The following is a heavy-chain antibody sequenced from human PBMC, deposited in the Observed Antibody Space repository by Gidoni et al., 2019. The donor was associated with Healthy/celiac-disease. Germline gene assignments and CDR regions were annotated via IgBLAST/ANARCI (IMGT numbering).Heavy chain of an antibody. Sequence: QVQLVESGGGVVQPGRSLRLSCAASGFTFSRYGMHWVRQAPGKGLEWVAVIWYDGSNKYYADSVKGRFTISRDNSKNTLYLQMNSLRAEDTAVYYCARDSQDYDYVWGSYRDGYYYGMDVWGQGTTVTVSS. CDR2: IWYDGSNK. CDR3: ARDSQDYDYVWGSYRDGYYYGMDV. V-gene: IGHV3-33*01. D-gene: IGHD3-16*02. J-gene: IGHJ6*02. CDR1: GFTFSRYG.